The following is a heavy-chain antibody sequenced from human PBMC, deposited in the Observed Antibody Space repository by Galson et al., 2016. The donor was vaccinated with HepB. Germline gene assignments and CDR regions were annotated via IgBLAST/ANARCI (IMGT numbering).Heavy chain of an antibody. J-gene: IGHJ4*02. CDR3: ARIFPYPTYVGSSDY. CDR1: GGSISTSSHY. CDR2: VSYSGTT. D-gene: IGHD2/OR15-2a*01. V-gene: IGHV4-39*01. Sequence: SETLSLTCTVSGGSISTSSHYGGWIRQPPGKGLEWIVSVSYSGTTYYNPSLKSRVTTSVDTSKNQFSLKLRSVTAADTAVYYLARIFPYPTYVGSSDYWGQGTLVTVSS.